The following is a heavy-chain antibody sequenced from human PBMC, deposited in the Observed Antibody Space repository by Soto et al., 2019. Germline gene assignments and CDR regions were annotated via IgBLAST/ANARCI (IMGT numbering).Heavy chain of an antibody. J-gene: IGHJ4*02. D-gene: IGHD5-18*01. Sequence: GGSLRLSCVASGFTFSSYWMSWVRQAPGKGLEWVSAISGSGGSTYYADSVKGRFTISRDNSKNTLYLQMNSLRAEDTAVYYCAKVSRIQLWFGDYWGQGTLVTVSS. CDR3: AKVSRIQLWFGDY. CDR1: GFTFSSYW. CDR2: ISGSGGST. V-gene: IGHV3-23*01.